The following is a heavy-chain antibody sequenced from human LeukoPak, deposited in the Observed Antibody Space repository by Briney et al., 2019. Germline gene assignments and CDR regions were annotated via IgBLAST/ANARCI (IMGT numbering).Heavy chain of an antibody. CDR3: TRVGYIDEGIDY. CDR1: GFPFSSYW. CDR2: IKQDGSKK. D-gene: IGHD5-24*01. V-gene: IGHV3-7*04. J-gene: IGHJ4*02. Sequence: GGSLRLPCVASGFPFSSYWMTWVRQAPGKGLEWVANIKQDGSKKSYVDSVKGRFTISRDNAKNSLYLQMNSLRAEDTAIYYCTRVGYIDEGIDYWGQGTLDTVSS.